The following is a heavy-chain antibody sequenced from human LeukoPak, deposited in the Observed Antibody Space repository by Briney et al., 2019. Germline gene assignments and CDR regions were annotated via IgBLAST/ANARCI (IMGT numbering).Heavy chain of an antibody. Sequence: SGGSLRLSCAASGFTFSSYWMSWVRQAPGKGLEWVANIQQDGSEKYYVDSVKGRFIISRDNAKNSLYLQMNSLRAEDTAVYYCAKGQRGSGWYLDDYWGQGTLVTVSS. J-gene: IGHJ4*02. CDR3: AKGQRGSGWYLDDY. D-gene: IGHD6-19*01. CDR2: IQQDGSEK. CDR1: GFTFSSYW. V-gene: IGHV3-7*01.